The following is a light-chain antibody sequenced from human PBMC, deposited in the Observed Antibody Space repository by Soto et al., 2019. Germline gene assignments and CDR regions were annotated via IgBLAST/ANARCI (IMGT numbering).Light chain of an antibody. CDR3: SSYTSSSTVV. CDR2: DVS. J-gene: IGLJ2*01. Sequence: QSALTQPASVSGSPGQSITISCTGTSSDVCGYNYVSWYQQHPGKAPKIMIYDVSNRSSGVSNRFSGSKSGNTASLTISWIQAEDEADYYCSSYTSSSTVVFGGGTKVTVL. V-gene: IGLV2-14*01. CDR1: SSDVCGYNY.